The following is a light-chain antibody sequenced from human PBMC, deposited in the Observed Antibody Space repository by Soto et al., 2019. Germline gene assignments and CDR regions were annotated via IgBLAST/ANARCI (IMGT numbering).Light chain of an antibody. J-gene: IGKJ5*01. V-gene: IGKV3D-20*02. CDR2: GTS. CDR1: QSVKSSY. CDR3: QQRRSWPPTIT. Sequence: EIVLTQSPGTLSLSPGERATLPCRASQSVKSSYLAWYQHKPGQAPRLLIYGTSSRATGIPDRFSGSGSGTDFTLTISSLEPEDFAVYYCQQRRSWPPTITFGQGTRLEIK.